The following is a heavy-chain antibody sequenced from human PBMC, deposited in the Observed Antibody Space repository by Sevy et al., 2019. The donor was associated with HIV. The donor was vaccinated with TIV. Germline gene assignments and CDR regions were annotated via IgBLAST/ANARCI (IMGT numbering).Heavy chain of an antibody. CDR3: YYADSVKGRFTISRDNSKNTLYLQMNSLRVEDTAVYYCARDRSTTWINYFFDF. D-gene: IGHD3-9*01. Sequence: GGSLRLSCAASGFTFSNYAIHWVRQAPGKWLEWVAVVSYDGSKKYYADSVKGRFTISRDHAKHTLYLQMTSRRVENNDGSKKYYADSVKGRFTISRDNSKNTLYLQMNSLRVEDTAVYYCARDRSTTWINYFFDFWGQGTLVTVSS. J-gene: IGHJ4*02. CDR2: VSYDGSKK. CDR1: GFTFSNYA. V-gene: IGHV3-30*01.